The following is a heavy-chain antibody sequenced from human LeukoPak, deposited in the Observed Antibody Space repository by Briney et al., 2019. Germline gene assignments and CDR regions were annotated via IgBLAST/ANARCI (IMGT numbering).Heavy chain of an antibody. V-gene: IGHV1-69*04. CDR2: IIPILGIA. J-gene: IGHJ5*02. Sequence: GASVKVSCKASGGTFSSYAISWVRQAPGQGLEWMGRIIPILGIANYAQKFQGRVTITADKSTSTAYMELSSLRSEDTAVYYCARDLSYGDPSRFDPWGQGTLVTVSS. D-gene: IGHD4-17*01. CDR1: GGTFSSYA. CDR3: ARDLSYGDPSRFDP.